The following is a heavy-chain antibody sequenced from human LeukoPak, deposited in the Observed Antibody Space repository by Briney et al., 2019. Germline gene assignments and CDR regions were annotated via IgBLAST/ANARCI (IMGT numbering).Heavy chain of an antibody. CDR2: INAGNGNT. V-gene: IGHV1-3*01. D-gene: IGHD3-10*01. CDR1: GYIFTSHA. CDR3: ARNYFASGNYFSGDSIYYYGMDV. Sequence: ASVTVCCKASGYIFTSHAMHWVREAPGQRLEWMGWINAGNGNTKYSQKLQGGVTITRDTSASTAYMELSSLKSEDTAVYYCARNYFASGNYFSGDSIYYYGMDVWGKGTTVTVSS. J-gene: IGHJ6*04.